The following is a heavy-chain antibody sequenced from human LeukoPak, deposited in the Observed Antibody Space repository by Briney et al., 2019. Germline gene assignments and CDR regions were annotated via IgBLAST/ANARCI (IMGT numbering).Heavy chain of an antibody. CDR1: GYTFTGYY. Sequence: ASVKVSCKASGYTFTGYYMHWVRQAPGQGLEWMGWINPNSGGTNYAQKFQGRVTMTRDTSISTAYMELSRLRSDDTAVYYCARDLRGGDPLKFDLWGRGTLVTVSS. CDR3: ARDLRGGDPLKFDL. V-gene: IGHV1-2*02. D-gene: IGHD2-21*02. CDR2: INPNSGGT. J-gene: IGHJ2*01.